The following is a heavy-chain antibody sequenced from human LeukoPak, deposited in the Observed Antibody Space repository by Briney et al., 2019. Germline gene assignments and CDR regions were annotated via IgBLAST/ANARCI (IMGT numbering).Heavy chain of an antibody. D-gene: IGHD6-13*01. Sequence: SETLSLTCTVSGDSINTHQYYWAWLRQPPGKGLEWTGSVFYGGTTYYNPSLKSRVTISMDGSNNQFSLKVTSVTAADTAIFYCARMTWQQLHSWFDPWGQGVLVTVSS. CDR3: ARMTWQQLHSWFDP. J-gene: IGHJ5*02. V-gene: IGHV4-39*01. CDR2: VFYGGTT. CDR1: GDSINTHQYY.